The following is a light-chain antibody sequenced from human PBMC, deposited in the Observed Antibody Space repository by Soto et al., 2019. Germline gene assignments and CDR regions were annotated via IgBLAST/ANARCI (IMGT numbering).Light chain of an antibody. V-gene: IGLV7-46*01. Sequence: QAVVTQEPSLTVSPGGTVTLTCGSSTGAVTSGNYPYWFQQKSGQAPRALIYDTSNKHSWTPARFSGSLLGGKAALTLSGAQPEDEAEYYCLLSFSGTHVVFGGGTKVTVL. CDR2: DTS. J-gene: IGLJ2*01. CDR1: TGAVTSGNY. CDR3: LLSFSGTHVV.